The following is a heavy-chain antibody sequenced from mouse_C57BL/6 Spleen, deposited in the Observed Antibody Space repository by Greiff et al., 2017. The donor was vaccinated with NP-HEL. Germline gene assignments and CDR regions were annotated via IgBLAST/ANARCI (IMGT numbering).Heavy chain of an antibody. CDR2: ISYDGSN. Sequence: DVQLQESGPGLVKPSQSLSLTCSVTGYSITSGYYWNWIRQFPGNKLEWMGYISYDGSNNYNPSLKNRISITRDTSKNQFFLKLNSVTTEDTATYYCARVGTTVVAPFDYWGQGTTLTVSS. V-gene: IGHV3-6*01. CDR3: ARVGTTVVAPFDY. D-gene: IGHD1-1*01. CDR1: GYSITSGYY. J-gene: IGHJ2*01.